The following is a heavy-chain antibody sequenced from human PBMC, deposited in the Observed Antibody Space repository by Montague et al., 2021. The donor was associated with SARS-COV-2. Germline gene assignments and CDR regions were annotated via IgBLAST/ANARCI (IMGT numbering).Heavy chain of an antibody. CDR1: GDSVASNSAA. D-gene: IGHD5-12*01. CDR3: ARGWVATIPHMDN. V-gene: IGHV6-1*01. CDR2: TYYRSKWHN. J-gene: IGHJ4*02. Sequence: CAISGDSVASNSAARNWIRHSPSRGLEWLGRTYYRSKWHNDYAVSVKSRITINLDTSKNQFSLQLKSVTPEDTAVYYCARGWVATIPHMDNWGQGSLVIVSS.